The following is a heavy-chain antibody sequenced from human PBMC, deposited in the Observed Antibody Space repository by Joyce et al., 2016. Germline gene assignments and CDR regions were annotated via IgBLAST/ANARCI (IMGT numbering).Heavy chain of an antibody. Sequence: VQLVQSGAEVKKPGSSVKVSCKVSGGNFYDYTITWVRQAPGQGLEWRVRIIPIVGVANYARKFRGRVALTADKSTATAYLELNSLRLDDTAMFFCTRGRIEYSKTFNAYDIWGQGTMVTVSS. CDR2: IIPIVGVA. CDR1: GGNFYDYT. J-gene: IGHJ3*02. V-gene: IGHV1-69*04. CDR3: TRGRIEYSKTFNAYDI. D-gene: IGHD2/OR15-2a*01.